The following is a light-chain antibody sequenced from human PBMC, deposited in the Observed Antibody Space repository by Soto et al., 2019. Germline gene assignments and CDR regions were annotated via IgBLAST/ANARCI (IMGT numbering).Light chain of an antibody. V-gene: IGLV2-14*01. CDR3: SSYTSSSTIYV. J-gene: IGLJ1*01. CDR1: SSDVGGYNY. CDR2: DVS. Sequence: QSVLTQPASVSGSPGQSITMSCTGTSSDVGGYNYVSWYQQHPVKAHKLMIYDVSNRPSVVSNRFSGSKSGNTASLTISGLQAEYEADYYCSSYTSSSTIYVFGTGTKVTVL.